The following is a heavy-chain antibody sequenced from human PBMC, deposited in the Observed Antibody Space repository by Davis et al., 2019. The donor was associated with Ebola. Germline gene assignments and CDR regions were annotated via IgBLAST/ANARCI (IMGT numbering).Heavy chain of an antibody. J-gene: IGHJ6*02. CDR2: INVGNGNT. D-gene: IGHD3-22*01. CDR1: GYTFTSYA. V-gene: IGHV1-3*01. Sequence: ASVKVSCKASGYTFTSYAMHWVRQAPGQRLEWMGWINVGNGNTKYSQKFQGRVTITRDTSASTAYMELSSLRSEDTAVYYCSSGYYSGAYGMDVWGQGTTVTVSS. CDR3: SSGYYSGAYGMDV.